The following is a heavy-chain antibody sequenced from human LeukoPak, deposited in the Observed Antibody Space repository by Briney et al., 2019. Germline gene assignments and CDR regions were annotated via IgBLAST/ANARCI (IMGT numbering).Heavy chain of an antibody. D-gene: IGHD6-19*01. CDR1: GFTFSTYW. Sequence: VGSLRLSCAASGFTFSTYWMHWVRQAPGKGLVWVSRINGEGRSTSHADSVKGRFTISRDNAKNTLYLQMNSLRAEDTAVYYCAREANSGYSSGDDAFDIWGQGTTVTVSS. CDR3: AREANSGYSSGDDAFDI. V-gene: IGHV3-74*01. J-gene: IGHJ3*02. CDR2: INGEGRST.